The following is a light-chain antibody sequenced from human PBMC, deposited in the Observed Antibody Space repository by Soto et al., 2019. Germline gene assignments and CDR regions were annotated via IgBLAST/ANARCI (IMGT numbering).Light chain of an antibody. CDR2: GAS. V-gene: IGKV3-20*01. J-gene: IGKJ1*01. CDR1: QSVSNNY. CDR3: QPYGSSGT. Sequence: EIVLTQSPGTLSLSPGERATLSCRASQSVSNNYLAWYQQKPGQGPSLLIYGASNRATGIPDRFSGSGSGTEFTLTISRLEPEDFAVYYCQPYGSSGTFGQGTKVEIK.